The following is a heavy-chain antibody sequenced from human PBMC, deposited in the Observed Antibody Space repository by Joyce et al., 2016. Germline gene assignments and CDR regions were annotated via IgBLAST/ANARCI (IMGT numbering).Heavy chain of an antibody. V-gene: IGHV4-38-2*01. Sequence: QVQLQESGPGLVKPSETLSLTCGVSGLSFDLHSFWGWIRQHPGKGLEWIGNVYLHAITHYSPSIKSRVTISMDTSKNQFSLNLNSVTAADTAVYFCARRPYNVHTPLGSDWYFDLWGRGTLVTVSS. D-gene: IGHD5-18*01. CDR1: GLSFDLHSF. CDR2: VYLHAIT. CDR3: ARRPYNVHTPLGSDWYFDL. J-gene: IGHJ2*01.